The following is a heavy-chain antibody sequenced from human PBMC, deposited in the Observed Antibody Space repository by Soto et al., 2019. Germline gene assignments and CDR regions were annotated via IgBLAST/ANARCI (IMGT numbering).Heavy chain of an antibody. Sequence: PGGSLRLSCAASGFTFSSYSMNWVRQAPGKGLEWVSVIYSGGSTYYADSVKGRFTISRDNSKNTLYLQMNSLRAEDTAVYYCARGRPTGHWGQGTLVTVSS. CDR1: GFTFSSYS. CDR2: IYSGGST. J-gene: IGHJ4*02. CDR3: ARGRPTGH. V-gene: IGHV3-53*01.